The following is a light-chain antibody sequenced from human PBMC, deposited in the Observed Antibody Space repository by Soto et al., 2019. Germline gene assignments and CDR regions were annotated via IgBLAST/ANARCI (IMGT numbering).Light chain of an antibody. J-gene: IGLJ1*01. CDR3: SSYTSSNTLGV. Sequence: QSALTQPASVSGSPGQSITISCTGTSSDVGGYNYVSWYQQHPGKDPKLMIYEVSDRPSGVSNRFSGSKSGNTASLTISGLQAEDEADYYCSSYTSSNTLGVFGTGTKVTVL. V-gene: IGLV2-14*01. CDR1: SSDVGGYNY. CDR2: EVS.